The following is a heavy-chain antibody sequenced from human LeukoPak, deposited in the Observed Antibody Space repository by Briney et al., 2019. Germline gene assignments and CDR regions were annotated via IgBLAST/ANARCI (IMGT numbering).Heavy chain of an antibody. CDR1: GFNFSSHG. D-gene: IGHD6-19*01. Sequence: GGSLRLSCAASGFNFSSHGMHWVRQAPGKGLEWVAVIWYDGSNKYYADSVKGRFTISRDNSKNTLYLQMNSLRAEDTAVYYCARDGSSGWYWVDYWGQGTLVTVSS. V-gene: IGHV3-33*01. J-gene: IGHJ4*02. CDR3: ARDGSSGWYWVDY. CDR2: IWYDGSNK.